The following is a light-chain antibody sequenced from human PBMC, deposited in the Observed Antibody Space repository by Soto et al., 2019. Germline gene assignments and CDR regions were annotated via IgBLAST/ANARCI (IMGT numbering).Light chain of an antibody. V-gene: IGKV3-20*01. CDR3: QQYNSYWT. CDR2: GAS. Sequence: EIVLTQSPGTLSLSPGVRATLSCGASQSVSSRYLAWYQQKPGQAPRLLIVGASSRATGIPDRFSGRGSGTEFTLTFSSLQPDEFATYYFQQYNSYWTCGQGIKMDI. J-gene: IGKJ1*01. CDR1: QSVSSRY.